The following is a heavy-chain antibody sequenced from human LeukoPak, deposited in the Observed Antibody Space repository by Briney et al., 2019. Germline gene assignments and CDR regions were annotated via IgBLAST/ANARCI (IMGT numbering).Heavy chain of an antibody. CDR2: ISSNGGST. D-gene: IGHD3-3*01. Sequence: GGSLRLSCAASGFTFSSYAMHWVRQAPGKGLEYVSAISSNGGSTYYANSVKGRSTISRDNSKNTLYLQMGSLRAEDMAVYYCARGATIFGVVPYYFDYWGQGTLVTVSS. V-gene: IGHV3-64*01. CDR3: ARGATIFGVVPYYFDY. CDR1: GFTFSSYA. J-gene: IGHJ4*02.